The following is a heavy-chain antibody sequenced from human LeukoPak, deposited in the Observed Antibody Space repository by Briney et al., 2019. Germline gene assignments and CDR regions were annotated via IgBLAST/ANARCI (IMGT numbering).Heavy chain of an antibody. J-gene: IGHJ5*02. CDR3: ARVIPQKWELPGKWFDP. CDR1: GYTFTGNY. CDR2: INPNSGGT. D-gene: IGHD1-26*01. V-gene: IGHV1-2*02. Sequence: ASVKVSCKASGYTFTGNYMHWVRQAPGQGLEWMGWINPNSGGTNYAQKFQGRVTMTTDTSTSTASMELRSLRSDDTAVYYCARVIPQKWELPGKWFDPWGQGTLVTVSS.